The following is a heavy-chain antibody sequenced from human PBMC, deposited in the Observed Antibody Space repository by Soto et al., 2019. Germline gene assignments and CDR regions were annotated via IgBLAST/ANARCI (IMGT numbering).Heavy chain of an antibody. V-gene: IGHV1-8*02. CDR2: IIPIRGNT. J-gene: IGHJ4*02. Sequence: GASVKVSCKASGGTFSSYTISWVRQAPGQGLEWMGRIIPIRGNTSYAQKFQGRVTMSRNTSISTAYMELSSLRTEDTAVYYCARTLYGDNVAYWGQGTLVTVSS. CDR1: GGTFSSYT. CDR3: ARTLYGDNVAY. D-gene: IGHD4-17*01.